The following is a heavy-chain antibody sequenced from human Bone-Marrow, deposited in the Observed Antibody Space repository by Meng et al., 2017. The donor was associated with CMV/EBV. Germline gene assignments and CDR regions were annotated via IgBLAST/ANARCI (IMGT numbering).Heavy chain of an antibody. D-gene: IGHD3-3*01. CDR3: ARAGDFWSGYGLGGWFDP. J-gene: IGHJ5*02. CDR1: GYTFTSYY. V-gene: IGHV1-46*01. CDR2: INPSGGST. Sequence: ASVKVSCKASGYTFTSYYMHWVRQAPGQGLEWMGIINPSGGSTSYAQKFQGRVTMTRDTSTSTVYMELSSLRSEDTAVYYCARAGDFWSGYGLGGWFDPWGQRTLVAVSS.